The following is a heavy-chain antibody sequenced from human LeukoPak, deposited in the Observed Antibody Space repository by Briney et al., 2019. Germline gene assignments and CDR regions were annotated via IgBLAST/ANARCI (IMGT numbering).Heavy chain of an antibody. D-gene: IGHD5-12*01. CDR1: GFTFSSYG. CDR3: AKIISSYEFDY. CDR2: ISYDGSNK. V-gene: IGHV3-30*18. Sequence: PGGSLRLSCAASGFTFSSYGMHWVRQAPGKGLEWVAVISYDGSNKYYADSVKGRFTISRDNSKNTLYLQMNSLRAEDTAVYYCAKIISSYEFDYWGQGTLVTVSS. J-gene: IGHJ4*02.